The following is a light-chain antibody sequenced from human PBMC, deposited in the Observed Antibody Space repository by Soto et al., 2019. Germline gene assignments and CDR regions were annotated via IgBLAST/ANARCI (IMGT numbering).Light chain of an antibody. V-gene: IGKV3-20*01. J-gene: IGKJ3*01. CDR2: GAS. CDR1: QSVSNNF. Sequence: EIVLTQSPGTLSLSPGERATLSCRASQSVSNNFLAWHQQKPGQAPRLLIYGASSRAAGIPDWFSGSGSGTDFTLTISRLEPEDFAVYYCQQYSKSPVTFGPGTKVDIK. CDR3: QQYSKSPVT.